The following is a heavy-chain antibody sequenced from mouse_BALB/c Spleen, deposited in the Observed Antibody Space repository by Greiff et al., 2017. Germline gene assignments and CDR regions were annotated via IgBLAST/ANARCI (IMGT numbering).Heavy chain of an antibody. CDR2: INPYNDGT. J-gene: IGHJ2*01. CDR3: ARRKYGYDDYFDY. D-gene: IGHD2-2*01. CDR1: GYTFTSYV. Sequence: VQLKESGPELVKPGASVKMSCKASGYTFTSYVMHWVKQKPGQGLEWIGYINPYNDGTKYNEKFKGKATLTSDKSSSTAYMELSSLTSEDSAVYYCARRKYGYDDYFDYWGQGTTLTVSS. V-gene: IGHV1-14*01.